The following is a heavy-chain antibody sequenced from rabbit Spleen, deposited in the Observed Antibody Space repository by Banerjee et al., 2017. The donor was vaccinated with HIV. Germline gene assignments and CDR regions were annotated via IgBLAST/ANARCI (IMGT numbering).Heavy chain of an antibody. V-gene: IGHV1S7*01. D-gene: IGHD4-1*01. Sequence: QLKESGGGLVQPGGSLKLSCKASGFDFSGYYLSWVRQAPGKGLEWIGYIDPVFGSTYYASWVNGRFTISSDNAQNTLYLQLKSLTAADTATYFCARNANGGWDLWGPGTLVTVS. J-gene: IGHJ4*01. CDR3: ARNANGGWDL. CDR2: IDPVFGST. CDR1: GFDFSGYY.